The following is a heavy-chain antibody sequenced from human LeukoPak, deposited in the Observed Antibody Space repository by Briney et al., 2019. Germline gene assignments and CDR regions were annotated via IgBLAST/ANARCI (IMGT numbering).Heavy chain of an antibody. J-gene: IGHJ3*02. CDR3: ASYSGIYSAFEI. CDR1: GESISGLY. D-gene: IGHD1-26*01. CDR2: IYYSGST. Sequence: PSETLSLTCTVSGESISGLYWTWIRQPPGKGLEWIGYIYYSGSTNYNPSLKSRVTISVDTSKNQFSLKLSSVTAADTAVYHCASYSGIYSAFEIWSQGTLVTVSS. V-gene: IGHV4-59*11.